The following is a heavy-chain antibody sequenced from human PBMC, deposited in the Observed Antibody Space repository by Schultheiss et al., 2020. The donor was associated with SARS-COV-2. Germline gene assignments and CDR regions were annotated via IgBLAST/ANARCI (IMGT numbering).Heavy chain of an antibody. V-gene: IGHV3-74*01. J-gene: IGHJ6*02. Sequence: GSLRLSCAASGFTFSSYWMHWVRQAPGKGLVWVSRINGDGSTINYADSVKGRFTISRDNSKNTLYLQMNSLRAEDTAVYYCARGRGDVWGQGTTVTVSS. D-gene: IGHD3-10*01. CDR1: GFTFSSYW. CDR2: INGDGSTI. CDR3: ARGRGDV.